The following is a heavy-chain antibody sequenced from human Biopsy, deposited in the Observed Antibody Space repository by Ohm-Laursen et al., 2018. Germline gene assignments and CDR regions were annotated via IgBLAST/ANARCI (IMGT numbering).Heavy chain of an antibody. V-gene: IGHV1-24*01. Sequence: GASVKVSCNVSGYTLTELSIHWVRQTGGKGLEWMGGFDREERKTVYAEKFQGRVTMTEDTSTDTVYTEVTSLRSDDTAVYYCATGPYYDTRFYYNVRPFDFWGQGTLVTVSS. D-gene: IGHD3-10*01. CDR2: FDREERKT. CDR3: ATGPYYDTRFYYNVRPFDF. CDR1: GYTLTELS. J-gene: IGHJ4*02.